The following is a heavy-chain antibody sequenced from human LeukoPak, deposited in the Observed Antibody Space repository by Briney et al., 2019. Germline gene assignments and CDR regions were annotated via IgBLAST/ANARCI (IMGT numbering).Heavy chain of an antibody. CDR3: AKDTGRISGKYYFAY. V-gene: IGHV3-30*02. CDR1: GVTFSDYA. CDR2: VFLAGGNS. J-gene: IGHJ4*02. Sequence: WGSLRLSCAASGVTFSDYAIHWVRQAPGKGLEGVGFVFLAGGNSYYDQSVKGRFAMSRDKSRSTAYLLMNSLRPGDTAMYYCAKDTGRISGKYYFAYWGQGAPVTVPS. D-gene: IGHD3-3*02.